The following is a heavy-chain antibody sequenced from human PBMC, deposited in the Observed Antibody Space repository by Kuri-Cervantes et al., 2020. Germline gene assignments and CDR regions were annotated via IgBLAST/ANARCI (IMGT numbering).Heavy chain of an antibody. CDR1: GDGISTYY. CDR2: IYHSGNT. CDR3: ARGWGEPGGGYYHYYMDV. Sequence: SETLSLTCTVSGDGISTYYWSWIRQPPGKGLEWIGYIYHSGNTYYNPSLKSRVTISVDMSKNQFSLQLTSVTTADTAVYYCARGWGEPGGGYYHYYMDVWGRGTTVTVSS. V-gene: IGHV4-59*01. J-gene: IGHJ6*03. D-gene: IGHD1-14*01.